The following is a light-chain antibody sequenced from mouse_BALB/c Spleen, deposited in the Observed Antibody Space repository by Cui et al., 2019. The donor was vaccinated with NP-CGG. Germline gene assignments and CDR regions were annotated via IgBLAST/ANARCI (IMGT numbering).Light chain of an antibody. Sequence: QAVVTQESSLTTSPGERVTLTCRSSTGAVTTSNYANWVQEKPDHLFTGLIGGTNNRAPGVPARFSGSLIGDKAALTITGAQTEDEAIYFCALWYSNHWVFGGGTKPTVL. V-gene: IGLV1*01. CDR3: ALWYSNHWV. CDR2: GTN. J-gene: IGLJ1*01. CDR1: TGAVTTSNY.